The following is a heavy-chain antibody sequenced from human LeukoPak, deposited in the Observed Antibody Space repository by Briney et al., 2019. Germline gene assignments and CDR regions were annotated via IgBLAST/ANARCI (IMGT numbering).Heavy chain of an antibody. CDR2: MNPNSGNT. V-gene: IGHV1-8*01. CDR1: GYTFTSYD. Sequence: GASVKVSCKASGYTFTSYDINCVRQATGQGLEWMGWMNPNSGNTGYAQKFQGRVTMTRNTSISTAYMELSSLRSEDTAVYYCARRRDGYIDAFDIWGQGTMVTVSS. J-gene: IGHJ3*02. CDR3: ARRRDGYIDAFDI. D-gene: IGHD5-24*01.